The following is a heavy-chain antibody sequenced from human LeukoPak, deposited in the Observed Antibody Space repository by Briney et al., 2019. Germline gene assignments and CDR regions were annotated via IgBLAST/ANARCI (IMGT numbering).Heavy chain of an antibody. CDR3: ARVVKFWSGMELDLTRNWFDP. D-gene: IGHD3-3*01. V-gene: IGHV1-69*13. CDR1: GGTFSSYA. CDR2: IIPIFGTA. J-gene: IGHJ5*02. Sequence: SVKVSCKASGGTFSSYAISWVRQAPGQGLEWMGGIIPIFGTANYAQKFQDRVTITADESTSTAYMELSSLRSEDTAVYYCARVVKFWSGMELDLTRNWFDPWGQGTLVTVSS.